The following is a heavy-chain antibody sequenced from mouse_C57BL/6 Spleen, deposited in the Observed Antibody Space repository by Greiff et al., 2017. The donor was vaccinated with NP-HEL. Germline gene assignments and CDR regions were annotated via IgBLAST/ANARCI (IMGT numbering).Heavy chain of an antibody. J-gene: IGHJ2*01. Sequence: QVQLQQPGAELVKPGASVKLSCKASGYTFTSYWMHWVKQRPGQGLEWIGMIHPNSGSTNYNEKFKSKATLTVDKSSSTAYMQLSSLTSEDSAVYYCARSDGYYVSYFDYWGQGTTLTVSS. CDR3: ARSDGYYVSYFDY. CDR2: IHPNSGST. V-gene: IGHV1-64*01. CDR1: GYTFTSYW. D-gene: IGHD2-3*01.